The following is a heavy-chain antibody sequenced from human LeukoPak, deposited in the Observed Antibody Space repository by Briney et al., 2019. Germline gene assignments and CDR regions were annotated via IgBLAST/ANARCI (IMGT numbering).Heavy chain of an antibody. D-gene: IGHD3-3*01. CDR2: LSGSGAGT. CDR3: AKAELGVDTFFDY. Sequence: PGGSLRLSCAASGFTFNNYALAWVRQAPGRGLEWVATLSGSGAGTYYSDSVQGRFTISRDNSKRTLFLQMNSLRAEDTAFYYCAKAELGVDTFFDYWGQGTLVTVSS. J-gene: IGHJ4*02. CDR1: GFTFNNYA. V-gene: IGHV3-23*01.